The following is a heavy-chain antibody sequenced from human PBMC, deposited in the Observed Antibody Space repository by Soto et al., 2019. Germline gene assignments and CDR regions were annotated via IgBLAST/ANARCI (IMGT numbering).Heavy chain of an antibody. CDR2: IYYSGSA. Sequence: TLALTCTVSGGSISSGEYYGSWLRPPPGKGLEWIGYIYYSGSAYYHPSLKSRVTISVDTSKNQSSLKLSSVTAADMAVYYCATEEGYPNDIWGQGKMVTVSS. V-gene: IGHV4-30-4*01. CDR1: GGSISSGEYY. J-gene: IGHJ3*02. CDR3: ATEEGYPNDI. D-gene: IGHD3-16*02.